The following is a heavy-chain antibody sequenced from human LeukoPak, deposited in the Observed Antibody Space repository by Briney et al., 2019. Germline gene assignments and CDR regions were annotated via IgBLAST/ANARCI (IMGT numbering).Heavy chain of an antibody. CDR3: SRRFDC. Sequence: GESLRLSCAASGFSFSDYSMNWVRQAPGKGLEWVSYIDGSGDTIYYADSVKGRFTISRDNAKNSLDLQMNSLRDEDTAVYYCSRRFDCWGQGTLVTVSS. V-gene: IGHV3-48*02. J-gene: IGHJ4*02. CDR2: IDGSGDTI. CDR1: GFSFSDYS.